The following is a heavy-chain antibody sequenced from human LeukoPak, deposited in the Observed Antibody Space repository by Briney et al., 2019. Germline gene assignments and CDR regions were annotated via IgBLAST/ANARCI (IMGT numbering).Heavy chain of an antibody. D-gene: IGHD2-21*02. CDR3: AKDLWSVVTLTLDY. Sequence: GGSLRLSCAASGFTFRRHGMHWVRQAPGKGLEWVAFIRFDGSNTYYADSVKGRFTISRDNSKNTLFLQMSSLRVEDTALYYCAKDLWSVVTLTLDYWGQGALVTVSS. CDR2: IRFDGSNT. J-gene: IGHJ4*02. CDR1: GFTFRRHG. V-gene: IGHV3-30*02.